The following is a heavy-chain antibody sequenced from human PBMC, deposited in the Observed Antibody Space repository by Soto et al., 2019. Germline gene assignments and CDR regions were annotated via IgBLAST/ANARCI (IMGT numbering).Heavy chain of an antibody. CDR2: IWYDGSNK. Sequence: GGSLRLSCAASGFTFSSYGMHWVRQAAGKGLEWVAVIWYDGSNKYYADSVKGRFTISRDNSKNTLYLQMNSLRAEDTAVYYCARVIPIAVASPDYYFDYWGQGTLVTVSS. V-gene: IGHV3-33*01. CDR1: GFTFSSYG. D-gene: IGHD6-19*01. CDR3: ARVIPIAVASPDYYFDY. J-gene: IGHJ4*02.